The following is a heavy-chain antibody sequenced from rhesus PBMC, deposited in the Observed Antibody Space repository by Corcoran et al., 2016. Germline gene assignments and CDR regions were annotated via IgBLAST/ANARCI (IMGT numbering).Heavy chain of an antibody. D-gene: IGHD3-3*01. CDR1: GGSISASYY. CDR2: IYGSGGST. CDR3: AREGDWTGYYRAFDY. V-gene: IGHV4-106*01. Sequence: QVQLQESGPGLVKPSETLSLTCAVSGGSISASYYWSWIRQPPGKGLEWIGYIYGSGGSTYSHPSLKIRVTISTDTSKNQFSLKLSAVTAADTAVYYCAREGDWTGYYRAFDYWGQGVLVTVSS. J-gene: IGHJ4*01.